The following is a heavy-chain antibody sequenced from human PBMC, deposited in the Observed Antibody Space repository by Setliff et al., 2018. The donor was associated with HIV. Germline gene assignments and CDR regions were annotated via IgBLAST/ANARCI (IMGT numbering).Heavy chain of an antibody. Sequence: GGSLRLSCAASGFTLSNYWMHWVRQAPGKGLEWVSRISSDGSGTDYADSVKGRFTISRDNAKSTLYLQMNSLRDEDTAVYYCARDKDEDYGSTSFDYWGQGILVTVSS. D-gene: IGHD4-17*01. J-gene: IGHJ4*02. CDR1: GFTLSNYW. CDR2: ISSDGSGT. CDR3: ARDKDEDYGSTSFDY. V-gene: IGHV3-74*01.